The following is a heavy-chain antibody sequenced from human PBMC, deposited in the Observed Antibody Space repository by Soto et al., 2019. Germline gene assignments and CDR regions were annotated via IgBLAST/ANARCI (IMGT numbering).Heavy chain of an antibody. Sequence: GSLRLSCASSGFIFNNYWMHWVRQAPGKGLVWVARINGDGSTTTYVDSAKGRFTISGDNAKNTVYLQMNSLRAEDTAVYYCARGSGPRGRPYWGQGILVTVSS. D-gene: IGHD1-26*01. J-gene: IGHJ4*02. CDR3: ARGSGPRGRPY. CDR2: INGDGSTT. V-gene: IGHV3-74*01. CDR1: GFIFNNYW.